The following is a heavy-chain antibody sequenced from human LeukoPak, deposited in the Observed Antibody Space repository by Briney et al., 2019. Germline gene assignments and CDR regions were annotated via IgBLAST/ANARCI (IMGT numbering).Heavy chain of an antibody. CDR3: ARAAVRPAFDY. CDR2: IYYSGST. D-gene: IGHD2-2*01. CDR1: GGSISSGGYY. J-gene: IGHJ4*02. Sequence: PSQTLPLTCTVSGGSISSGGYYWSWIRQHPGKGLEWIGYIYYSGSTYYNPSLESRVTISVDTSKNQFSLKLSSVTAADTAVYYCARAAVRPAFDYWGQGTLVTVSS. V-gene: IGHV4-31*03.